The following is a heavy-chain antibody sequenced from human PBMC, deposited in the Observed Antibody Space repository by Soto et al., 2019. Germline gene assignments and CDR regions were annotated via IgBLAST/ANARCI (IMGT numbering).Heavy chain of an antibody. J-gene: IGHJ5*02. D-gene: IGHD1-1*01. Sequence: QVQLVQSGAEVRKPGASVQVSCKASGLTFSHHSIHWVRQAPGQSLEWMGWINADNGYTKYSQKFQGRVTIAWDTSAKIAYMELSSLRSEDTAFYYCVRGKEPGVWFDPWGQGTLVTVSS. CDR3: VRGKEPGVWFDP. V-gene: IGHV1-3*01. CDR1: GLTFSHHS. CDR2: INADNGYT.